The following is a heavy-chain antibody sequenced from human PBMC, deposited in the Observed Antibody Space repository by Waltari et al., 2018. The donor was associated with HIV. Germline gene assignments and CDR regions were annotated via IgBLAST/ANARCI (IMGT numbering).Heavy chain of an antibody. CDR3: ARYGGYSGPTLDY. D-gene: IGHD5-12*01. J-gene: IGHJ4*02. V-gene: IGHV3-21*01. CDR2: ISYSRSHI. CDR1: GFTFSSYT. Sequence: EVQLVESGGGLVKPGGSLRLSCAASGFTFSSYTMNWVRQAPGKGLEWVSAISYSRSHIYYADSLKGRFTISRENAKKSLYLQMNSLRAEDTAVYYCARYGGYSGPTLDYWGQGTLVTVSS.